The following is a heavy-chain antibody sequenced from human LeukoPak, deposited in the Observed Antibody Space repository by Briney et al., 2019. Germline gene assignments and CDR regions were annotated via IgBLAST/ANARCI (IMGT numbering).Heavy chain of an antibody. CDR1: GFTFGDYA. J-gene: IGHJ4*02. Sequence: GGSLRLSCTASGFTFGDYAMSWFRQAPGKGLEWVGFIRSKAYGGTTEYAASVKGRFTISRDDSKSIAYLQMNSLKTEGTAVYYCTRVWQLVPFDYWGQGTLVTVSS. V-gene: IGHV3-49*03. D-gene: IGHD6-6*01. CDR3: TRVWQLVPFDY. CDR2: IRSKAYGGTT.